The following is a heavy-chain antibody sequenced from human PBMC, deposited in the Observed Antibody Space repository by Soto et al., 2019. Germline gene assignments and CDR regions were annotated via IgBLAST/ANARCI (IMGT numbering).Heavy chain of an antibody. CDR1: GFTFSSYG. V-gene: IGHV3-30*18. J-gene: IGHJ4*02. CDR2: ISYDGNNK. Sequence: PGGSLRLSCAASGFTFSSYGMHWVRQAPGKGLEWVTLISYDGNNKYYVDSVKGRFTISRDNSKNTLYVQMNSLRLEDTAVYYCAKDYGSSSGYVDYWGQGTLVTVSS. CDR3: AKDYGSSSGYVDY. D-gene: IGHD6-6*01.